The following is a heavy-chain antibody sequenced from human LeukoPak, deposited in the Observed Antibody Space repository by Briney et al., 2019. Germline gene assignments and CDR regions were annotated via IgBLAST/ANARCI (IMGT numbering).Heavy chain of an antibody. CDR2: INPSGGST. Sequence: ASVKVSCKASGYTFTSYYMHWVRQAPGQGLEWMGIINPSGGSTSYAQKFQGRVTMTRNTSISTAYMELSSLRSEDTAVYYCARGERSRGGFDYWGQGTLVTVSS. CDR1: GYTFTSYY. D-gene: IGHD2-2*01. CDR3: ARGERSRGGFDY. V-gene: IGHV1-46*01. J-gene: IGHJ4*02.